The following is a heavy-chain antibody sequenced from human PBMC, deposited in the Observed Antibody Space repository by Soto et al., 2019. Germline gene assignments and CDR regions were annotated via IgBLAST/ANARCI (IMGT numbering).Heavy chain of an antibody. CDR3: AREAAMVRGVIPPAYDGFNI. V-gene: IGHV3-74*01. J-gene: IGHJ3*02. D-gene: IGHD3-10*01. CDR2: INSDGSST. CDR1: GFTFSSYW. Sequence: GESLKISCAASGFTFSSYWMHWVRQAPWKGLVWVSRINSDGSSTSYADSVKGRFTISRDNAKNTLYLQMNSLRAEDTAVYYCAREAAMVRGVIPPAYDGFNIWGQGKMVTVSS.